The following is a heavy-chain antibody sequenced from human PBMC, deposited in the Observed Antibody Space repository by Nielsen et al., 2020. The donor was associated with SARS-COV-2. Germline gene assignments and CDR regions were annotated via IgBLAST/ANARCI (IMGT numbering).Heavy chain of an antibody. V-gene: IGHV3-11*01. CDR3: AKDEYSSSRGDYYYGMDV. Sequence: WIHQPPGKGLEWVSYISSSGSTIYYADSVKGRFTISRDNAKNSLYLQMNSLRAEDTAVYYCAKDEYSSSRGDYYYGMDVWGQGTTVTVSS. J-gene: IGHJ6*02. D-gene: IGHD6-6*01. CDR2: ISSSGSTI.